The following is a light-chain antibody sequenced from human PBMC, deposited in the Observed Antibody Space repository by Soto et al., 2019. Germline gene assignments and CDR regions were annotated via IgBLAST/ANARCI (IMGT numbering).Light chain of an antibody. CDR2: YAF. CDR3: QQYNNYSGT. J-gene: IGKJ1*01. V-gene: IGKV1-5*01. CDR1: QSINTW. Sequence: DIQMTQSPSTLSASIGDRVTITCRASQSINTWLAWYKQKPGKAPKLLIYYAFSLENWVPSRFSGSGSGTEFTLTISSLQPDDFATYYCQQYNNYSGTFGQGTK.